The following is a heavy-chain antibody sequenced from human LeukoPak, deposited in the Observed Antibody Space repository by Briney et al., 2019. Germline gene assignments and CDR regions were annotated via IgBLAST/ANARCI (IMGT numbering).Heavy chain of an antibody. D-gene: IGHD3-3*01. V-gene: IGHV4-30-4*08. Sequence: SQTLSLTCTVSGGSISSGDYYWSWIRQPPGKGLEWIGYIYYSGSTYYNPSLKSRVTISVDTSKNQFSLKLSSVTAADTAVYYCARGRFLEWLLTKAPYCMDVWGKGTTVTVSS. J-gene: IGHJ6*03. CDR1: GGSISSGDYY. CDR3: ARGRFLEWLLTKAPYCMDV. CDR2: IYYSGST.